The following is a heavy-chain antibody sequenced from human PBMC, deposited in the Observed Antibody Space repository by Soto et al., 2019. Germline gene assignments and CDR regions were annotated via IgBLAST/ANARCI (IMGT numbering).Heavy chain of an antibody. J-gene: IGHJ4*02. D-gene: IGHD3-10*01. Sequence: QVQLQESGPGLVKPSETLSLACTVSGGSISSYYWSWIRQPPGKGLAWIGYIYYSGSTNYNPSLRGRLSLQLHRPKHEFSLQVSALTDADRAVCYCASHNYGSGRTYFDHLGQGTLGPVSS. CDR2: IYYSGST. CDR3: ASHNYGSGRTYFDH. CDR1: GGSISSYY. V-gene: IGHV4-59*08.